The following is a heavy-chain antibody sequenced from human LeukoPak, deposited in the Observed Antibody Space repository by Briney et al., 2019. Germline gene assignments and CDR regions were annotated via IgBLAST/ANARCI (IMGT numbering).Heavy chain of an antibody. J-gene: IGHJ4*02. Sequence: SETLSLTCTVSGGSISSYYWSWIRQPPGKGLEWIGYIYYSGSTNYNPSLKSRVTISVDTSKNQFSLKLSSVTAADTAVYYCARPKKLEGGEFDYWGQGTLVTVSS. D-gene: IGHD3-16*01. CDR2: IYYSGST. CDR3: ARPKKLEGGEFDY. V-gene: IGHV4-59*01. CDR1: GGSISSYY.